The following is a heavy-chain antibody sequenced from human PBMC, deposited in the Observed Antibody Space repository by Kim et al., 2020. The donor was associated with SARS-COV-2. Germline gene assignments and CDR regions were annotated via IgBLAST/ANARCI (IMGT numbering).Heavy chain of an antibody. CDR3: ARVFGGAHYYYCGMDV. D-gene: IGHD2-21*01. CDR2: ISYDGSNK. J-gene: IGHJ6*02. V-gene: IGHV3-30*04. Sequence: GGSLRLSCAASGFTLSSYAMHWVRQAPGKGLEWVAVISYDGSNKYYADSVKGRFTISRDNSKNTLYLQTNSLRAEDTAVYYCARVFGGAHYYYCGMDVWGRGTTVTVSS. CDR1: GFTLSSYA.